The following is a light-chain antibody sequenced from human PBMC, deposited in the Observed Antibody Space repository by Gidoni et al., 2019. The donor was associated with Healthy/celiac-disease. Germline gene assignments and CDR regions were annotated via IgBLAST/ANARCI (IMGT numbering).Light chain of an antibody. Sequence: SYELTQAPSVSVSPGQTASITCSGDKLGDKHVCWYQQKPGQSPVMVIYQDYNRPSGIPERFSGSNSGNTATLTISGTQAMDEADYYCQAWDSSTVVFGGGTKLTVL. CDR3: QAWDSSTVV. J-gene: IGLJ3*02. CDR1: KLGDKH. CDR2: QDY. V-gene: IGLV3-1*01.